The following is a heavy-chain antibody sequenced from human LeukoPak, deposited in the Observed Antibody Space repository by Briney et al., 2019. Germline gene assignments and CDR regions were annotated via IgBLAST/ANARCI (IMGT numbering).Heavy chain of an antibody. CDR2: ISAYNGNA. Sequence: ASVKVSCKASGYTFRSYAISWVRQAPEQGLEWVGWISAYNGNANYAQNLQGRVTMTTDTSTSTAYMELRSLRSDDTAVYYCARVTGNLAGEFDYWGQGTLVTVSS. CDR3: ARVTGNLAGEFDY. J-gene: IGHJ4*02. D-gene: IGHD3-16*01. V-gene: IGHV1-18*01. CDR1: GYTFRSYA.